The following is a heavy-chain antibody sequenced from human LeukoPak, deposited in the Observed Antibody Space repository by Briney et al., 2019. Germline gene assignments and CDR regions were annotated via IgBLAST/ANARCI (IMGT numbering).Heavy chain of an antibody. CDR2: INHSGST. Sequence: SQTLSLTCTVSGGSISSGGYYWSWLRQPPGKGLEWIGEINHSGSTYYNPSLKSRVTISVDTSKNQFSLKLSSVTAADTAVYYCARQRGSIAVDIIDYWGQGTLVTVSS. V-gene: IGHV4-39*01. CDR1: GGSISSGGYY. D-gene: IGHD6-19*01. J-gene: IGHJ4*02. CDR3: ARQRGSIAVDIIDY.